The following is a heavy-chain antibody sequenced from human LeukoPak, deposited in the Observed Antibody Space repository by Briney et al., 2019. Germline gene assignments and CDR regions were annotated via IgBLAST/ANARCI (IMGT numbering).Heavy chain of an antibody. CDR1: GFTFSSYS. CDR3: AKDRREQWRDDGAFDI. CDR2: ISSSSSYI. V-gene: IGHV3-21*04. D-gene: IGHD1-26*01. Sequence: KPGGSLRLSCAASGFTFSSYSMNWVRQAPGKGLEWVSSISSSSSYIYYADSVKGRFTISRDNAKNSLYLQMNSLRAEDMALYYCAKDRREQWRDDGAFDIWGQGTMVTVSS. J-gene: IGHJ3*02.